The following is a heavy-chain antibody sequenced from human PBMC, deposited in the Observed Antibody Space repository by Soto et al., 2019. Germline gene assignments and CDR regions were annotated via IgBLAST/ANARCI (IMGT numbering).Heavy chain of an antibody. D-gene: IGHD3-9*01. V-gene: IGHV1-18*01. Sequence: ASVKVSCKASGGTFSSYAISWVRQAPGQGLEWMGWISAYNGNTNYAQKLQGRVTMTTDASTSTAYMELRSLRSDDTAVYYCARGRYDILTGYYPFDYWGQGTLVTVSS. CDR2: ISAYNGNT. CDR3: ARGRYDILTGYYPFDY. CDR1: GGTFSSYA. J-gene: IGHJ4*02.